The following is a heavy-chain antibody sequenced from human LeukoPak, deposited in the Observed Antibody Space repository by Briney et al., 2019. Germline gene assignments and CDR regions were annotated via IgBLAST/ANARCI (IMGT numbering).Heavy chain of an antibody. CDR3: ASSGLRFLEWLLASGY. D-gene: IGHD3-3*01. Sequence: ASVKVSCKASGYTFTGYYMHGVRQAPAQGLEWMGRINPKSGGTNYAQKSQRRVTMTRDTSISTAYLELSRLRSDDTAVYYCASSGLRFLEWLLASGYSGQGTLVTVSS. V-gene: IGHV1-2*06. J-gene: IGHJ4*02. CDR2: INPKSGGT. CDR1: GYTFTGYY.